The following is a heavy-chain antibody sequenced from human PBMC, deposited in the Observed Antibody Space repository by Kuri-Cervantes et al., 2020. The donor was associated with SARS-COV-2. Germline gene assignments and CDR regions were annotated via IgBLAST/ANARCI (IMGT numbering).Heavy chain of an antibody. D-gene: IGHD3-3*01. CDR3: ARRHYDFWSGYYHDY. Sequence: GSLRLSCTVSGGSISSYYWSWIRQPPGKGLEWIGYIYYSGSTNYNPSLKSRVTISVDTSKYQFSLKLSSVTATDTAVYYCARRHYDFWSGYYHDYWGQGTLVTVSS. CDR1: GGSISSYY. J-gene: IGHJ4*02. CDR2: IYYSGST. V-gene: IGHV4-59*12.